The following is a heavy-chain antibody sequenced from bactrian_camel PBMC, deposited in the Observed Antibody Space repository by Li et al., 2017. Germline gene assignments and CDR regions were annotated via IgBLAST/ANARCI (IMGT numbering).Heavy chain of an antibody. CDR3: AADCPIPDYGVDGGGEVIY. CDR1: VFTSSSNC. Sequence: VQLVESGGGSVQAGGSLRLSCAASVFTSSSNCMVWFRQAPGKEREGVAALYRGGTTTYYSDSVKGRFTFSRDNEKRRCTLQMNSLKTEDTAVYYCAADCPIPDYGVDGGGEVIYWGQGTQVTVS. D-gene: IGHD1*01. J-gene: IGHJ4*01. CDR2: LYRGGTTT. V-gene: IGHV3S1*01.